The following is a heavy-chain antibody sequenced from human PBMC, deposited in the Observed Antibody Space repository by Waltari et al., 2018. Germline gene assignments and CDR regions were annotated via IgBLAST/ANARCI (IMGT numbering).Heavy chain of an antibody. CDR3: ARDRRTSGSYYEAFDI. CDR2: INPNSGGT. V-gene: IGHV1-2*06. J-gene: IGHJ3*02. Sequence: QVQLVQSGAEVKKPGASVKVSCKASGYTFTGYYMHWVRQAPGQGLEWMGRINPNSGGTNYAQKFQGRVTMTRDTSISTAYMELSRLRSDDTAVYYCARDRRTSGSYYEAFDIWGQGTMVTVSS. D-gene: IGHD1-26*01. CDR1: GYTFTGYY.